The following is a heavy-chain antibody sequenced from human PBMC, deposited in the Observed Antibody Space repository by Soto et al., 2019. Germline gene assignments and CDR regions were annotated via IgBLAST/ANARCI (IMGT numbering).Heavy chain of an antibody. V-gene: IGHV4-59*08. CDR3: ARASGGVVVPSDFLY. CDR2: IYYSGST. D-gene: IGHD2-2*01. J-gene: IGHJ4*02. CDR1: GGSISSYY. Sequence: SETLSLTCTVSGGSISSYYWSWIRQPPGKGLEWIGYIYYSGSTNYNPSLKSRVTISVDTSKNQFSLKLSSVTAADTAVYYCARASGGVVVPSDFLYWGQGTLVTLSS.